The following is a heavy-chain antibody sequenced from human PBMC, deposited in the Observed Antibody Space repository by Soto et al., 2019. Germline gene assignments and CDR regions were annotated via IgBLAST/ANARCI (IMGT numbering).Heavy chain of an antibody. D-gene: IGHD1-26*01. CDR1: GYDFTTYG. CDR3: ARGSYGDY. Sequence: QVHLVQSGAEVKKPGASVKVSCKGSGYDFTTYGITWVRQAPGQGLEWMAWISAHNGNTDCAQKLQGRVTVTRDTSTSTAYIELRRLRSDDTAVYYCARGSYGDYWGQGALVTVSS. J-gene: IGHJ4*02. CDR2: ISAHNGNT. V-gene: IGHV1-18*01.